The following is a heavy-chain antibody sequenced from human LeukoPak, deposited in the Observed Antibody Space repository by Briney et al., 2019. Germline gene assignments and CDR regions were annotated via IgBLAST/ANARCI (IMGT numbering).Heavy chain of an antibody. CDR2: IYPGDSDT. CDR3: ARVVEVVAATPANWFDP. CDR1: GSIFTSYW. J-gene: IGHJ5*02. D-gene: IGHD2-15*01. Sequence: GASLKISCKGSGSIFTSYWIGWVRPMPGKGLEWMGIIYPGDSDTRYSPSFQGQVTISADKSISTAYLQWSSLKASDTAMYYCARVVEVVAATPANWFDPWGQGTLVTVSS. V-gene: IGHV5-51*01.